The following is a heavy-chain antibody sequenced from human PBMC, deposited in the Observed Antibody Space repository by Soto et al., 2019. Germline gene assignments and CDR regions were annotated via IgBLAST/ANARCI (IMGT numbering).Heavy chain of an antibody. V-gene: IGHV3-30*04. D-gene: IGHD3-9*01. J-gene: IGHJ6*02. CDR3: ARPGSGYDVLTGQYFYYFHTVDV. CDR1: GFLFNTYA. CDR2: ISYDARNT. Sequence: QVQLVDSGGGVVQPGGSLRLSCTASGFLFNTYAMHWVRQPPGKGLEWVAVISYDARNTYYTDSMKGRFTISRDNSKNALYLQMDSLRREDTAVYYCARPGSGYDVLTGQYFYYFHTVDVWGQGTTVTVSS.